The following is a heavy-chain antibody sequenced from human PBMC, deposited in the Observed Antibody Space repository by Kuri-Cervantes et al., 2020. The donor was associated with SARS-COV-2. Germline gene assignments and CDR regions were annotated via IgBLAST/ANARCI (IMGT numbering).Heavy chain of an antibody. J-gene: IGHJ4*02. CDR2: IYYSGRT. D-gene: IGHD4-17*01. CDR3: ARERMVHDYGDSAFDY. V-gene: IGHV4-39*07. CDR1: GGSISSSSYY. Sequence: SETLSLTCTVSGGSISSSSYYWGWIRQPPGKGLEWIGSIYYSGRTYYNPSLKSRVTISVDTSKNQFSLKLSSVTAADTAVYYCARERMVHDYGDSAFDYWAQGTLVTVSS.